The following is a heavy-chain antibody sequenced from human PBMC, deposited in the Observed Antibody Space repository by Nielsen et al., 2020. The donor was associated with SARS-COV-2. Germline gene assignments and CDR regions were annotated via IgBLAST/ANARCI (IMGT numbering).Heavy chain of an antibody. J-gene: IGHJ3*02. CDR3: ARADCSSTSCYGGDAFDI. V-gene: IGHV4-39*07. Sequence: GSLRLSCTVSGGSISSSSYYWGWIRQPPGKGLEWIGSIYYSGSTYYNPSLKSRVAISVDTSKNQFSLKLSSVTAADTAVYYCARADCSSTSCYGGDAFDIWGQGTMVTVSS. D-gene: IGHD2-2*01. CDR1: GGSISSSSYY. CDR2: IYYSGST.